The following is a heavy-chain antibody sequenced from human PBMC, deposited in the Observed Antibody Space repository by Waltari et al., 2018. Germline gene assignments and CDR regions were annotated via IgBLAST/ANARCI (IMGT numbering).Heavy chain of an antibody. Sequence: QVHLVQSGAEVKKPGASVKVSCKASGYNFTNHAIHWVRQAPGHRLDGMGWINAENVNTIYSQEFHGRVTMTRDTSATTVYMELSSLRSDDMAVYYCARASRRGYYYDSSGYFQEHYFDYWGQGALVTVSS. V-gene: IGHV1-3*03. J-gene: IGHJ4*02. CDR2: INAENVNT. D-gene: IGHD3-22*01. CDR1: GYNFTNHA. CDR3: ARASRRGYYYDSSGYFQEHYFDY.